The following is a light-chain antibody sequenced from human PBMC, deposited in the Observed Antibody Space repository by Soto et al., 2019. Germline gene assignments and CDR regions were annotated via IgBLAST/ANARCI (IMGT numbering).Light chain of an antibody. Sequence: QSALTQPASVSGSPGQSITISCTGTSSDVGSYNLVSWYQQHPGKAPKLMIYEANKRPSGVSNRFSGSKSGNTASLTISGLQAEDEADYYCSSHTSSSTLVFGGGTQLTVL. CDR1: SSDVGSYNL. CDR3: SSHTSSSTLV. CDR2: EAN. J-gene: IGLJ2*01. V-gene: IGLV2-14*02.